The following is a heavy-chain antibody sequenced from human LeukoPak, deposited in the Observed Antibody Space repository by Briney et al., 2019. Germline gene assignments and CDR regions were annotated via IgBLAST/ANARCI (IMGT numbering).Heavy chain of an antibody. J-gene: IGHJ4*02. CDR3: ARVGTTGATADN. Sequence: ASVKVSCKASGYTFTGYYMHWLRQAPGQGPEWMGIINPRGGSTDYAQKFQDRITMTSDTSTSTVYMELKSLTSEDTAVYFCARVGTTGATADNWGQGTLVTASS. D-gene: IGHD4-11*01. V-gene: IGHV1-46*01. CDR1: GYTFTGYY. CDR2: INPRGGST.